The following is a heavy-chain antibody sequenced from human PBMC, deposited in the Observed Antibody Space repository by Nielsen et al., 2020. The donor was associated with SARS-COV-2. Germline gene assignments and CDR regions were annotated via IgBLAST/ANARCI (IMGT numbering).Heavy chain of an antibody. CDR1: GFTFSSYG. D-gene: IGHD1-26*01. CDR3: AKGGGGSYDAFDI. CDR2: ISYDGSNK. V-gene: IGHV3-30*18. Sequence: SLKISCAASGFTFSSYGMHWVRQAPGKGLEWVAVISYDGSNKYYADSVKGRFTISRDNSKNTLYLQMNSLRAEDTAVYYCAKGGGGSYDAFDIWGQGTMVTVSS. J-gene: IGHJ3*02.